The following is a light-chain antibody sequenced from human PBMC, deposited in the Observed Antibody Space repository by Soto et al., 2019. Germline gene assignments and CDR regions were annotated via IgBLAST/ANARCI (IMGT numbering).Light chain of an antibody. CDR3: QQYNNWPPSIT. V-gene: IGKV3-15*01. CDR2: GAS. Sequence: KVGTQSPTTLAVSRGGRATLSCRASQSVSSNLAWYQQKPGQAPRLLIYGASTRATGIPARFSGSGSGTEFTLIISSLQSEDFAVYYCQQYNNWPPSITFGQGTRLEIK. J-gene: IGKJ5*01. CDR1: QSVSSN.